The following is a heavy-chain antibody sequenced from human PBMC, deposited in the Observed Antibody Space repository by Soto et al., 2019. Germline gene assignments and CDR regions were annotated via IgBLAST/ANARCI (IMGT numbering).Heavy chain of an antibody. CDR2: ISYDGSNK. CDR3: ARDRGSRNAEYFQH. V-gene: IGHV3-30-3*01. J-gene: IGHJ1*01. D-gene: IGHD3-16*01. CDR1: GFTFSSYA. Sequence: QVQLVESGGGVVQPGRSLRLSCATSGFTFSSYAMNWVRQAPGKGLEWVAVISYDGSNKYYAASVKGRFTISRDNSKSTRFLQMNSLRGEDTAVYYCARDRGSRNAEYFQHWGQGTLVPVSS.